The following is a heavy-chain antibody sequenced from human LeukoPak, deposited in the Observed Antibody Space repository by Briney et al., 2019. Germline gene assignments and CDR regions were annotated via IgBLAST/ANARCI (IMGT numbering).Heavy chain of an antibody. Sequence: PGGSLRLSCAASGFTFSDYYMSWIRQAPGKGLEWVAYISTTSTYTDYAGSVKGRFTISRDNAKNLLFLQMNGLRPEDTAVYYCARERAGSFDYWGQGTLVTVSS. D-gene: IGHD6-19*01. CDR2: ISTTSTYT. J-gene: IGHJ4*02. CDR1: GFTFSDYY. V-gene: IGHV3-11*05. CDR3: ARERAGSFDY.